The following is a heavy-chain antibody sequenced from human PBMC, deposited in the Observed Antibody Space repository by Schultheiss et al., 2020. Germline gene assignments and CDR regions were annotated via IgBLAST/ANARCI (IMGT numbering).Heavy chain of an antibody. V-gene: IGHV3-33*01. J-gene: IGHJ1*01. CDR3: ARYSSRTTAEYFQH. D-gene: IGHD6-13*01. CDR2: IWYDGNHK. CDR1: GFSFSSYG. Sequence: GSLRLSCVASGFSFSSYGMHWVRQAPGKGLEWVAAIWYDGNHKYYADSVKGRFTISRDNSKNTLYLEMNSLRAEDTAVYYCARYSSRTTAEYFQHWGQGTQVTVSS.